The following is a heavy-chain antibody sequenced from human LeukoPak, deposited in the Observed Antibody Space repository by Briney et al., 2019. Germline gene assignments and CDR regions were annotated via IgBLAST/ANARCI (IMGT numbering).Heavy chain of an antibody. CDR1: EFTFSSYW. Sequence: GGSLRLSCEASEFTFSSYWMHWFRQAPGKGLVWVSRINSDGRTTIYADSVKGRFTISRDNAKNTLYLQMNSLRAEDTAVYYCAREGYYDSSGYSIQFSYWGQGTLVTVSP. CDR3: AREGYYDSSGYSIQFSY. J-gene: IGHJ4*02. D-gene: IGHD3-22*01. V-gene: IGHV3-74*01. CDR2: INSDGRTT.